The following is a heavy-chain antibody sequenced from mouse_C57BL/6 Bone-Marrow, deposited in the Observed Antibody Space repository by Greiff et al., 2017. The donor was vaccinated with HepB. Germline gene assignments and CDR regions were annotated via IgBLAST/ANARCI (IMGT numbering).Heavy chain of an antibody. Sequence: VQLQQSGAELVKPGASVKISCKASGYAFSSYWMNLVKQRPGKGLEWIGQIYPGDGDTNYNGKFKGKATLTADKSSSTAYMQLSSLTSEDSAVYFSARMDWSYAMDYWGQGTSVTVSS. CDR1: GYAFSSYW. D-gene: IGHD4-1*01. CDR2: IYPGDGDT. V-gene: IGHV1-80*01. J-gene: IGHJ4*01. CDR3: ARMDWSYAMDY.